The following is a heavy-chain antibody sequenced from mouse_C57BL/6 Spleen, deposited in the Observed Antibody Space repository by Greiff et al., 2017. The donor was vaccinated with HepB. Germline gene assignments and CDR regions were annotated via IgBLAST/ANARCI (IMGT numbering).Heavy chain of an antibody. J-gene: IGHJ3*01. Sequence: EVQGVESGGGLVKPGGSLKLSCAASGFTFSSYAMSWVRQTPEKRLEWVATISDGGSYTYYPDNVKGRFTISRDNAKNNLYLQMSHLKSEDTAMYYCARDRDSSSYGFAYWGQGTLVTVSA. CDR2: ISDGGSYT. CDR1: GFTFSSYA. CDR3: ARDRDSSSYGFAY. V-gene: IGHV5-4*01. D-gene: IGHD3-2*02.